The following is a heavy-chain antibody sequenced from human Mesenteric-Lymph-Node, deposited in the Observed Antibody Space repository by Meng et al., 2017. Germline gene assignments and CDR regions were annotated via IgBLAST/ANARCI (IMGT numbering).Heavy chain of an antibody. CDR2: INSDGSST. J-gene: IGHJ6*02. D-gene: IGHD2-2*01. V-gene: IGHV3-74*01. Sequence: GGSLRLSCAASGFTFSSYWMHWVRQAPGKGLVWVSRINSDGSSTSYADSVKGRFTISRDNSKNTLYLQMNSLRIEDTAVYYCAKEVVPAAIVPYYFYGMDVWGQGTTVTVSS. CDR3: AKEVVPAAIVPYYFYGMDV. CDR1: GFTFSSYW.